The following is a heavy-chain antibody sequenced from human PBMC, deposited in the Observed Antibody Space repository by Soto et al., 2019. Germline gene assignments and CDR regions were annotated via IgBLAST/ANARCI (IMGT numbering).Heavy chain of an antibody. J-gene: IGHJ5*02. CDR3: ARSVDP. Sequence: QVQLQESGPGLVKPSQTLSLTCTVSGGSISSGGYYWSWIRKHPGKGLVWIVYIYYSGSNYYNPPLTSRVTISVGTSKNPFSLKLSSVTAADTAVYYCARSVDPWGQGTLVTVSS. CDR1: GGSISSGGYY. V-gene: IGHV4-31*03. CDR2: IYYSGSN.